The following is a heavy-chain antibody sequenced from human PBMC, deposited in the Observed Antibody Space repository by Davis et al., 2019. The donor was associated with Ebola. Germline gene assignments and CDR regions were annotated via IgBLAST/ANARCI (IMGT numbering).Heavy chain of an antibody. CDR1: VGSFSDYY. Sequence: MPGGSLRLSCAVYVGSFSDYYWSWIRQPPGKGLEWIGEINHGGSTKYNPSLRSRVTISVDTSKNQFFLKVSSVTAADTAVYYCARVNGDFYSYGMDVWGQGTTVTVS. J-gene: IGHJ6*02. CDR3: ARVNGDFYSYGMDV. D-gene: IGHD2-8*01. V-gene: IGHV4-34*01. CDR2: INHGGST.